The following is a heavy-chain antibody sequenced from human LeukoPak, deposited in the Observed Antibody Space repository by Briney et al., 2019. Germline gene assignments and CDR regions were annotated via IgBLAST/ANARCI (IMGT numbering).Heavy chain of an antibody. J-gene: IGHJ6*03. D-gene: IGHD3-3*01. CDR1: GYTFTSNY. CDR2: ISPSGGST. V-gene: IGHV1-46*01. Sequence: ASVKVSCKAFGYTFTSNYMHWVRQAPGQGPEWMGVISPSGGSTTYAQKFQGRVTLTRDMSTSTDYLELSSLRSEDTAVYYCARGTIGDFWSGYYYYMDVWGKGTTVTVSS. CDR3: ARGTIGDFWSGYYYYMDV.